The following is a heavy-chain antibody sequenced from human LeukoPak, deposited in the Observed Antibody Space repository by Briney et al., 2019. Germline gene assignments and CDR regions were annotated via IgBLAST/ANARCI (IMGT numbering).Heavy chain of an antibody. V-gene: IGHV1-2*04. D-gene: IGHD1-14*01. J-gene: IGHJ4*02. Sequence: ASVKVSCKASGYTFTGYYMHWVRQAPGQGLEWMGWINPNSGGTNYAQKFQGWVTMTRDTSISTAYMELSRLRSDDTAVYYCARGMGSEPYYFDYWGQGTLVTVSS. CDR1: GYTFTGYY. CDR3: ARGMGSEPYYFDY. CDR2: INPNSGGT.